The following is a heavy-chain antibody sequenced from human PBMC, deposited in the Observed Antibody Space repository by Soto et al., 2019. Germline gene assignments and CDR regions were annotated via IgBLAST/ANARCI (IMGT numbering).Heavy chain of an antibody. J-gene: IGHJ6*02. CDR1: GFTFPDYP. V-gene: IGHV3-49*03. Sequence: GGSLRLSCTTSGFTFPDYPMSWLRQAPGKGLEWVGFIKSKAFGGTSECAPSVKGRFTISRDDSRNIAYLQMDSLKPEDTAVYYCTRRGGGFWSGYTMDVWGQGTTVTVSS. CDR2: IKSKAFGGTS. CDR3: TRRGGGFWSGYTMDV. D-gene: IGHD3-3*01.